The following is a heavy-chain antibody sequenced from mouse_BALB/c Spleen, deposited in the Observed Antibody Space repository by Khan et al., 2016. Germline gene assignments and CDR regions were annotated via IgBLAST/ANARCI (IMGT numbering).Heavy chain of an antibody. Sequence: VQLKESGPGLVKPSQSLSLTCTVTGYSITSDYAWNWIRQFPGNKLEWVGYMSYTGNTNYNPSLKSRISITRDTSKNQFFLQLNSVTTEDTATDYCARRGYGSSRYAMDYWGQGTSVTVSS. J-gene: IGHJ4*01. CDR1: GYSITSDYA. V-gene: IGHV3-2*02. CDR2: MSYTGNT. CDR3: ARRGYGSSRYAMDY. D-gene: IGHD1-1*01.